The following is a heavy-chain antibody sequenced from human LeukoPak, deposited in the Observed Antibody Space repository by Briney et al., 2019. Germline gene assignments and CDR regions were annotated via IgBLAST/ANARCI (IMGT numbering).Heavy chain of an antibody. CDR2: INPNSGGT. J-gene: IGHJ4*02. V-gene: IGHV1-2*02. D-gene: IGHD3-10*01. CDR3: ARSVSGSYYLTEDY. Sequence: ASVKVSCKASGYTFTGYYMHWVRQAPGQGLEWMGWINPNSGGTNYAQKFQGRVTMTRDTSTSTAYMELRSLRSDDTAVYYCARSVSGSYYLTEDYWGQGTLVTVSS. CDR1: GYTFTGYY.